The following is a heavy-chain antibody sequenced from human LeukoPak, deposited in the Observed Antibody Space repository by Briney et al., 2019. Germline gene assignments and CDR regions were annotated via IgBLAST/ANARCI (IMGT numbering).Heavy chain of an antibody. J-gene: IGHJ3*02. D-gene: IGHD3-9*01. V-gene: IGHV1-69*04. CDR1: GGSFNNYA. Sequence: SVKVSCKASGGSFNNYAISWVRQAPGQGLEWMGRIIPIFGIANSAQKFQGRVTITADKSTSTAYMELSSLRSEDTAVYYCARGHELRYFDWLSPNDAFDIWGQGTMVTVSS. CDR2: IIPIFGIA. CDR3: ARGHELRYFDWLSPNDAFDI.